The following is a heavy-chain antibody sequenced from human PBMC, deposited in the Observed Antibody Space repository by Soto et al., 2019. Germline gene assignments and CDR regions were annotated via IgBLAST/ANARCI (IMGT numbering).Heavy chain of an antibody. D-gene: IGHD4-17*01. J-gene: IGHJ4*02. CDR1: GGSFSGYY. CDR3: ARAQGDYVY. Sequence: SETLALTCAVYGGSFSGYYWSWIRQPPGKGLEWIGEINHSGSTNYNPSLKSRVTISVDTSKNQFSLKLSSVTAADTAVYYCARAQGDYVYWGQGTLVTVSS. V-gene: IGHV4-34*01. CDR2: INHSGST.